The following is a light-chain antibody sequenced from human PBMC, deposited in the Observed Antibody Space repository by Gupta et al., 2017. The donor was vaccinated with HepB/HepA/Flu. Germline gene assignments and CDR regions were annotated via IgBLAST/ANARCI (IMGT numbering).Light chain of an antibody. CDR1: GSNIGAGYD. J-gene: IGLJ2*01. Sequence: QSVLPQPPSVSGAPGQRVTIPCTGSGSNIGAGYDVYWYQKLPGTAPKLLISRNSKRPSGVPDRFSGSQSGTSASLAITGLQPEDEADYYCQSYDSRLSGAVFGGGTKLTVL. CDR3: QSYDSRLSGAV. V-gene: IGLV1-40*01. CDR2: RNS.